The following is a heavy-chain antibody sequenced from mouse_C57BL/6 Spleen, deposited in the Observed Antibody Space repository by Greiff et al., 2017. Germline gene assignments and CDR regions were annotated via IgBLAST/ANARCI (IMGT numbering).Heavy chain of an antibody. D-gene: IGHD3-3*01. CDR1: GYTFTDYY. J-gene: IGHJ4*01. CDR3: ARGGRGYAMDY. CDR2: INPNNGGT. Sequence: VQLQQSGPELVKPGASVKISCKASGYTFTDYYMNWVKQSHGKSLEWIGDINPNNGGTSYNQKFKGKATLTVDKSSSTAYMELRSLTSEDSAVYYCARGGRGYAMDYWGQGTSVTVSS. V-gene: IGHV1-26*01.